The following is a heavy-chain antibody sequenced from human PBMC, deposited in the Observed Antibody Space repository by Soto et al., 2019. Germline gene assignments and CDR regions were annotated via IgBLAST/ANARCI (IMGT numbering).Heavy chain of an antibody. CDR3: AKDPYGDYPYYFDY. J-gene: IGHJ4*02. Sequence: EVQLLESGGGLVQPGGSLRLSCAASGFTFRNYAMTWVRQAPGKGLEWVSAISGSGVRTYYADSVKGRFTISRDNSKNTLYLQMNSLRAEDTAVYYCAKDPYGDYPYYFDYWGQGTLVTVSS. CDR2: ISGSGVRT. V-gene: IGHV3-23*01. CDR1: GFTFRNYA. D-gene: IGHD4-17*01.